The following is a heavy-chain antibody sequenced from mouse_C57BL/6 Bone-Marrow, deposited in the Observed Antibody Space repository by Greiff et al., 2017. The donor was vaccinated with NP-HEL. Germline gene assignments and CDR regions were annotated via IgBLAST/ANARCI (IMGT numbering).Heavy chain of an antibody. CDR2: IDPNSGGT. J-gene: IGHJ1*03. CDR3: AREIGYYYGSSYWYFDV. Sequence: QVQLLQPGAELVKPGASVKLSCKASGYTFTSYWMHWVKQRPGRGLEWIGRIDPNSGGTKYNEKFKSKATLTVDKHSSTAYMQLSSLTSEDSAVYYCAREIGYYYGSSYWYFDVWGTGTTVTVSS. CDR1: GYTFTSYW. D-gene: IGHD1-1*01. V-gene: IGHV1-72*01.